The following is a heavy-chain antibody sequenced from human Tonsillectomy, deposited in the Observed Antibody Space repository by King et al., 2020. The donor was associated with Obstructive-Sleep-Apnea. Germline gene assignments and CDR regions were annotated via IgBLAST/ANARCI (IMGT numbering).Heavy chain of an antibody. D-gene: IGHD6-13*01. V-gene: IGHV3-33*01. CDR1: GFTFSSYG. CDR2: IWDDGSNK. Sequence: VQLVESGGGVVQPGRPLRLSCAACGFTFSSYGMHWVRRAPGRGLEWGAVIWDDGSNKYYADSLKGRFTIPRDNSKNTLYLQMNSLRAEDTAVYYCVSGGYISSWYFDYWGQGTLVTVSS. J-gene: IGHJ4*02. CDR3: VSGGYISSWYFDY.